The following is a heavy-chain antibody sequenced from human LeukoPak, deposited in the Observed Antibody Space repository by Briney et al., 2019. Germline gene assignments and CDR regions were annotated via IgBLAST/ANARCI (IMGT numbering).Heavy chain of an antibody. J-gene: IGHJ4*02. V-gene: IGHV1-2*02. D-gene: IGHD7-27*01. CDR1: GYTFSGYY. CDR2: ISPNSGDT. CDR3: ARSQIGLGFFDY. Sequence: GASVTVSCKASGYTFSGYYIHWVRQAPGQGLEWMGWISPNSGDTDYAQKFQGRVTMTRDTSISTVYMELSTLRSDDTAVYYCARSQIGLGFFDYWGQGTLVIVSS.